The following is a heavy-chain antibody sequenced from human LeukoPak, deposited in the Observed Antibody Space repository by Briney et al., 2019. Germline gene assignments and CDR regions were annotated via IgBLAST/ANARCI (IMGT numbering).Heavy chain of an antibody. D-gene: IGHD5-18*01. CDR1: GFTFSSYA. CDR2: ISSNGGST. J-gene: IGHJ4*02. Sequence: TGGSLRLSCAASGFTFSSYAMHWVRQAPGKGLEYVSAISSNGGSTYYANSVKGRFTISRDNSKNTLYLQMGSLRAEDMAVYYCARRGRGYSYGFDYWGQGTLVTVSS. V-gene: IGHV3-64*01. CDR3: ARRGRGYSYGFDY.